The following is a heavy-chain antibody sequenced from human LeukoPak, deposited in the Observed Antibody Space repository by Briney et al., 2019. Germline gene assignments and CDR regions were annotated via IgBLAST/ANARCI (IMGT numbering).Heavy chain of an antibody. CDR3: ARRDSYSSGYYYFDY. CDR2: INYRGNT. V-gene: IGHV4-39*01. CDR1: GASISISSYY. J-gene: IGHJ4*02. Sequence: KPSETLSLTCTVSGASISISSYYGGGIRQPPGKGLDWFGIINYRGNTYYNPSLKSRVTISVDTSKNQFSLKLSSVTAADTAVYYCARRDSYSSGYYYFDYWGQGTLVTVSS. D-gene: IGHD3-22*01.